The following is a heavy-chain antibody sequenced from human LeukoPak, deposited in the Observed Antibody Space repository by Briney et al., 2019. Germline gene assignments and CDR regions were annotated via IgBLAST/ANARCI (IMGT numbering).Heavy chain of an antibody. J-gene: IGHJ4*02. CDR1: GYTFTGYY. D-gene: IGHD6-6*01. Sequence: ASVKVSCKASGYTFTGYYIHWVRQAPGQGLEWMGWINPKSGGTNHAQKFQGRVTMTRDTSITTAYMELSRLRSDDTAVYYCATSRASYSNSSSLDYWGQGTLVTVSS. CDR2: INPKSGGT. CDR3: ATSRASYSNSSSLDY. V-gene: IGHV1-2*02.